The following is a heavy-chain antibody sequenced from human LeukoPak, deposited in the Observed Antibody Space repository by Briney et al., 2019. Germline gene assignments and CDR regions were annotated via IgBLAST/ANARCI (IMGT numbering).Heavy chain of an antibody. Sequence: GGSLRLSCAASGFTFSSYAMSWVRQAPGKGLEWVSSIGGGGGTTHYADSVKGRFTISRDNPKNTLYLQMNSLRAEDTAVYYCAKDGGLWVSAHWGDSWGRGTLVTVSS. CDR3: AKDGGLWVSAHWGDS. V-gene: IGHV3-23*01. CDR2: IGGGGGTT. CDR1: GFTFSSYA. J-gene: IGHJ4*02. D-gene: IGHD7-27*01.